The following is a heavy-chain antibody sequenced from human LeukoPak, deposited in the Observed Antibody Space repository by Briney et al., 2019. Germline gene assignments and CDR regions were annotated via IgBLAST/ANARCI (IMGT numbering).Heavy chain of an antibody. Sequence: GGSLRLSCTASGFTFGDYAMSWFRQAPGKGLEWVGFFRSKAYGGTTEYAASVKGRFTISRDDSKSIAYLQMNSLKTEDTAVYYCTREEATVTNYYYYYMDVWGKGTTVTVSS. CDR2: FRSKAYGGTT. V-gene: IGHV3-49*03. J-gene: IGHJ6*03. CDR1: GFTFGDYA. D-gene: IGHD4-17*01. CDR3: TREEATVTNYYYYYMDV.